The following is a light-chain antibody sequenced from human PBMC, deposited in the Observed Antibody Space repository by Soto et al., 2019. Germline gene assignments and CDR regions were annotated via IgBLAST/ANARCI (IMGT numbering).Light chain of an antibody. J-gene: IGLJ2*01. CDR1: SSDVGGYNY. V-gene: IGLV2-14*03. CDR2: DVS. CDR3: SSSTGSSALV. Sequence: QSALTQPASVSGSPGQSITIACTGTSSDVGGYNYISWYQQHPGKAPKLLIYDVSNRPSGVSNRFSGSKSGNTASLTISGLQPEDEADYYCSSSTGSSALVFGGGTKLTVL.